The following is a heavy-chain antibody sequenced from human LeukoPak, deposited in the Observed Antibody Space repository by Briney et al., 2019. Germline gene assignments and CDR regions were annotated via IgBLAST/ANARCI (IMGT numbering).Heavy chain of an antibody. V-gene: IGHV3-53*01. CDR3: VSHSNTFTTYYFDY. Sequence: GGSLRLSCAASGFTVSSNSMSRVRQAPGKGLEWVSIIYNAGNTLYADSVKGRFTISRDNSKNTLSLQMNSLRAEDTAVYYCVSHSNTFTTYYFDYWGQGTLVTVSS. CDR2: IYNAGNT. CDR1: GFTVSSNS. D-gene: IGHD2/OR15-2a*01. J-gene: IGHJ4*02.